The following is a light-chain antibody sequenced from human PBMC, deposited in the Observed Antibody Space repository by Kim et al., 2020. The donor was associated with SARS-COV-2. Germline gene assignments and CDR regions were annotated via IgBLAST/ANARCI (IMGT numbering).Light chain of an antibody. CDR2: DVS. J-gene: IGLJ3*02. CDR3: SSYTSSSTRV. CDR1: SSDVGGYNY. V-gene: IGLV2-14*01. Sequence: QSALTQPASVSGSPGQSITISCTGTSSDVGGYNYVSWYQQHPGKAPKLMIYDVSKRPSGVSNRFSGSKSGNTASLTISGLQAEDEADYYCSSYTSSSTRVFVGGTQLTVL.